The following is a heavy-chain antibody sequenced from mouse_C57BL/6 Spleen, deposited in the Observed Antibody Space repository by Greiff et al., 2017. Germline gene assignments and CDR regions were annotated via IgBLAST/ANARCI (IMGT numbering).Heavy chain of an antibody. D-gene: IGHD1-1*01. CDR2: IDPSDSYT. Sequence: QVQLQQPGAELVKPGASVKLSCKASGYTFTSYWMQWVKQRPGQGLEWIGEIDPSDSYTNYNQKFKGKATLTVDTSSSTAYMQLSSLTSEDSAVYYCARSYGTSDYWGQGTTLTVSS. J-gene: IGHJ2*01. CDR3: ARSYGTSDY. CDR1: GYTFTSYW. V-gene: IGHV1-50*01.